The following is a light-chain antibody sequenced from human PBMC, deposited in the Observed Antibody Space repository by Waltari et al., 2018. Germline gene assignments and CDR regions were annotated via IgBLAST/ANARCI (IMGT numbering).Light chain of an antibody. Sequence: QLVLTQSHSASASLGASVKLTCTLSSGHSSNVIAWHQQQPEKGPRYLIKVNSDGSHSKGDKIPDRFSGSSSGAEHYLTISRLQSEDEADYYCQTGGHGTWVFGGGTKLTVL. CDR1: SGHSSNV. J-gene: IGLJ3*02. CDR3: QTGGHGTWV. V-gene: IGLV4-69*01. CDR2: VNSDGSH.